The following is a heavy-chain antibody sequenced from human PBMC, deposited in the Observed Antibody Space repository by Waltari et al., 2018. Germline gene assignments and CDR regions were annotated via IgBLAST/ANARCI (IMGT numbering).Heavy chain of an antibody. CDR2: IKYSGST. V-gene: IGHV4-59*01. J-gene: IGHJ5*02. Sequence: QVQLQESGPGLVKPSETRSLTCTVSGGSIRSYYWSWIRQPPGKGLEGIGYIKYSGSTNYSPTLKSRVSMSVDTSKSEFSLKLSSLTAADTSVYYCARGGGYSIGFNWFDPWGQGTLVTVSS. D-gene: IGHD5-18*01. CDR3: ARGGGYSIGFNWFDP. CDR1: GGSIRSYY.